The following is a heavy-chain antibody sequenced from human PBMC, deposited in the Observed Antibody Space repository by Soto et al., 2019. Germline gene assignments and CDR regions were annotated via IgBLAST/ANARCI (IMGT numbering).Heavy chain of an antibody. CDR3: ARLVVVSPVANA. Sequence: PSETLSLTCAVYGGSFSGYYWSWIRQPPGKGLEWIGEINHSGSTNYNPSLKSRVTISVDTSKTQFSLKLDSVTAADTAVYYCARLVVVSPVANAWGQGTLVTVSS. V-gene: IGHV4-34*01. CDR1: GGSFSGYY. J-gene: IGHJ5*02. D-gene: IGHD2-15*01. CDR2: INHSGST.